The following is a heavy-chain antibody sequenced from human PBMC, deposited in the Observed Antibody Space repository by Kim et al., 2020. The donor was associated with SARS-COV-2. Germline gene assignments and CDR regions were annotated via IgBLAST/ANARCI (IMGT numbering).Heavy chain of an antibody. CDR1: GFSFSDYY. CDR3: VREPAS. V-gene: IGHV3-11*01. CDR2: INSDGSST. J-gene: IGHJ5*02. Sequence: GGSLRLSCAASGFSFSDYYMNWIRQAPGKGLEWLAYINSDGSSTTYADSVNGRFTISRDNDRKSLSLQMNSLTPEDTAMYYCVREPASWGQGTLVTVSS.